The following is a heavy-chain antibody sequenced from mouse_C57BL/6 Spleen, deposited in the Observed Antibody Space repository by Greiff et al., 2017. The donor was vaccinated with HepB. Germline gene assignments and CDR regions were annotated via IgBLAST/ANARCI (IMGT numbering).Heavy chain of an antibody. D-gene: IGHD1-1*02. J-gene: IGHJ3*01. CDR2: ISSGGSYT. CDR1: GFTFSSYG. Sequence: EVQLVESGGDLVKPGGSLKLSCAASGFTFSSYGMSWVRQTPDKRLEWVATISSGGSYTYYPDSVKGRFTISRDNAKNTLYLQMSSLKSEDTAMYYCARHMDSAAWFAYWGQGTLVTVSA. V-gene: IGHV5-6*01. CDR3: ARHMDSAAWFAY.